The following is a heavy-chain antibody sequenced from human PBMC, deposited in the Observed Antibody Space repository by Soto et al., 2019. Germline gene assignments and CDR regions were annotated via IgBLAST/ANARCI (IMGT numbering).Heavy chain of an antibody. CDR2: ISAYNGNT. D-gene: IGHD4-17*01. CDR1: GYTFTSYG. Sequence: ASVKVSCKASGYTFTSYGISWVRQAPGQGLEWMGWISAYNGNTNYAQKLQGRVTMTTDTSTSTAYMELRSLRSDDTAVYYCAKSDYGDYVVGEYFQHWGQGTLVTVSS. CDR3: AKSDYGDYVVGEYFQH. V-gene: IGHV1-18*01. J-gene: IGHJ1*01.